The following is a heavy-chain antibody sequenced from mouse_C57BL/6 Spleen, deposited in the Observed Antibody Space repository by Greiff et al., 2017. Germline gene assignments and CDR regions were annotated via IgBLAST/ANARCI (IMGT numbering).Heavy chain of an antibody. Sequence: VKLMESGAELVRPGTSVKVSCKASGYAFTNYLIEWVKQRPGQGLEWIGVINPGSGGTNYNEKFKGKATLTADKSSSTAYMQLSSLTSEDSAVYFCARSYSNYEFAYWGQGTLVTVSA. CDR3: ARSYSNYEFAY. V-gene: IGHV1-54*01. J-gene: IGHJ3*01. D-gene: IGHD2-5*01. CDR2: INPGSGGT. CDR1: GYAFTNYL.